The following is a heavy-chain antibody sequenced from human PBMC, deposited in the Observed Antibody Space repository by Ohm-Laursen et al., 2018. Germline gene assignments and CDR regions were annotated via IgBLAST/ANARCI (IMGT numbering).Heavy chain of an antibody. CDR2: VNSDGSDT. D-gene: IGHD2-8*01. Sequence: SLRLSCAASGFSFSTGWMHWVRQAPGKGLVWVSRVNSDGSDTNYADSVKGRFTISRDNAKNSLFLQMNNLRAEDTAVYYCASRNCTNGVCQFDYWGQGTLVTVSS. CDR1: GFSFSTGW. CDR3: ASRNCTNGVCQFDY. V-gene: IGHV3-74*01. J-gene: IGHJ4*02.